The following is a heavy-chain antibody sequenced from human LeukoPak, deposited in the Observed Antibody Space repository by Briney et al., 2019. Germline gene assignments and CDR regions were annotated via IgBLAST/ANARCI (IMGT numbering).Heavy chain of an antibody. Sequence: GGSLRLSCAAAGFTFTSYPMNWVRQAPGKGLEWVATIASDGFMAYYADSLKGRFVISRDNSQQTIYLQMNSLRADDTAVYYCAKDLFLFFGDTRGQGTLVTVSS. CDR3: AKDLFLFFGDT. CDR1: GFTFTSYP. V-gene: IGHV3-23*01. CDR2: IASDGFMA. D-gene: IGHD3/OR15-3a*01. J-gene: IGHJ5*02.